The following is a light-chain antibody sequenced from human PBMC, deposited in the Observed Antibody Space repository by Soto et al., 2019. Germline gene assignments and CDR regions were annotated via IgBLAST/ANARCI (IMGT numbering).Light chain of an antibody. CDR1: QSVSNY. CDR3: LHRYNWPLT. CDR2: DVS. Sequence: EIVLTQSPATLSLSPGDRATLSCRASQSVSNYLAWYQQKPGQAPRLLIYDVSNRASGVPPRFSGSGSGTDFSLTSSSLEPEDFAIYYCLHRYNWPLTFGGGTKVEIK. J-gene: IGKJ4*01. V-gene: IGKV3-11*01.